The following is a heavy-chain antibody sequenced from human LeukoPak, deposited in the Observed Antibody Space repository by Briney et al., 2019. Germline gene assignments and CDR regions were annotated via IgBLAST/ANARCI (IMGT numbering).Heavy chain of an antibody. Sequence: ASVKVSCKASGYTFTGYYMHWVRQAPGQGLEWMGWINPNSGGTNYAQKFQGRVTMTRDTSISTAYMELSRLRSDDTAVYYCARERRDGYNYLDYWGQGTLVTVSS. J-gene: IGHJ4*02. CDR3: ARERRDGYNYLDY. CDR1: GYTFTGYY. V-gene: IGHV1-2*02. CDR2: INPNSGGT. D-gene: IGHD5-24*01.